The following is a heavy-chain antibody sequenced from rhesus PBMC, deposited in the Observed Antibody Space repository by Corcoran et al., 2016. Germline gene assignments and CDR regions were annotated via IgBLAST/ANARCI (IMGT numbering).Heavy chain of an antibody. CDR3: ARPYSSWTDDAFDF. J-gene: IGHJ3*01. CDR2: IYGSGGGT. Sequence: QVQLQESGPGLVKPSETLSLTCAVSGGSISDDYYWSWIRQPPGKGLEWIVYIYGSGGGTNYNPSPKNRFTISKDTAKNQFSLKLSSVTAADTAVYYCARPYSSWTDDAFDFWGQGLRVTVSS. D-gene: IGHD6-13*01. V-gene: IGHV4-106*01. CDR1: GGSISDDYY.